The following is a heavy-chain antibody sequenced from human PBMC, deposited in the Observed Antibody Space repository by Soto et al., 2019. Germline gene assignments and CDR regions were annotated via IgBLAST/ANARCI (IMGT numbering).Heavy chain of an antibody. D-gene: IGHD3-10*01. CDR3: AKAGFVVRGVIIPSYYYGMDV. V-gene: IGHV1-2*04. CDR1: GYSFTGYY. Sequence: ASVKVSCKASGYSFTGYYMHWVRQAPGQGLELMGWINPNSGGTNYAQKFQGWVTMTRDTSISTAYMELSRLRSDDTAVYYCAKAGFVVRGVIIPSYYYGMDVWGQGTTVTV. J-gene: IGHJ6*02. CDR2: INPNSGGT.